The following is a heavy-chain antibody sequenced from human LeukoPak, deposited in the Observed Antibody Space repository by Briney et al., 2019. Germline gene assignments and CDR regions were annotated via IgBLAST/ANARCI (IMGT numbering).Heavy chain of an antibody. CDR3: AGSVVVVISDAFDI. D-gene: IGHD3-22*01. CDR2: IYCSGST. V-gene: IGHV4-59*08. Sequence: SETLSLTCTVSGGSISSYYWSWIRQPPGKGLEWIGYIYCSGSTNYNPSLKSRVTISVDTSKNQFSLKLSSVTAADTAVYYCAGSVVVVISDAFDIWGQGTMVTVSS. J-gene: IGHJ3*02. CDR1: GGSISSYY.